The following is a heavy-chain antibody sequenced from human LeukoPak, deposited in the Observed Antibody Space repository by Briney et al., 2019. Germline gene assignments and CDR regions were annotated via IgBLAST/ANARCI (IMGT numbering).Heavy chain of an antibody. CDR3: ARQPDGTAAFDV. CDR2: ISYTGGEI. D-gene: IGHD1-14*01. CDR1: AGSLNSHY. Sequence: SETLSLTCTVSAGSLNSHYWSWIRQPPGKRLEWIGYISYTGGEINYNPSLKSRLTLSVDTSKHQFSLMLTSVTAADTAIYYCARQPDGTAAFDVWAQGTMVTVSS. V-gene: IGHV4-59*08. J-gene: IGHJ3*01.